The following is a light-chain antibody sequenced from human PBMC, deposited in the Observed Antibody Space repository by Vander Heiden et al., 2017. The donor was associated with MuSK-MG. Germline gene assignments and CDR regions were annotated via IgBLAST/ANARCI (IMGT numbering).Light chain of an antibody. Sequence: QSALTQPRSVSRSPGQSVPLSLTGTSSDVGGDNYVSWYQQHTGKSPKLMIYDVSKRPSGVPDRFSGSKSGNTASLTISGRQAEDEADYYCCSYAGSDTEVFGGGTKLTVL. CDR1: SSDVGGDNY. J-gene: IGLJ3*02. V-gene: IGLV2-11*01. CDR2: DVS. CDR3: CSYAGSDTEV.